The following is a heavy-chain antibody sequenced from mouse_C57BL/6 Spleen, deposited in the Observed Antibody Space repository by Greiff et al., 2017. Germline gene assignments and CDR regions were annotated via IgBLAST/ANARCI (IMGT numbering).Heavy chain of an antibody. D-gene: IGHD3-1*01. CDR2: INPGSGGT. Sequence: QVQLQQSGAELVRPGTSVKVSCKASGYAFTNHLIEWVKQRPGQGLEWIGVINPGSGGTNYNEKFKGKATLTADKSSSTAYMQLSSLTSEDSAVYFCARASGPYFDYWGQGTTLTVSS. J-gene: IGHJ2*01. CDR3: ARASGPYFDY. CDR1: GYAFTNHL. V-gene: IGHV1-54*01.